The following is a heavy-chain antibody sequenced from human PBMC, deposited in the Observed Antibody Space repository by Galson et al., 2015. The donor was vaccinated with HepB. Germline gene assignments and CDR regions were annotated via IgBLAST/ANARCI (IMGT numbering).Heavy chain of an antibody. CDR3: ARPPLGSVVPAAIGGMDV. Sequence: SLRLSCAASGFTFSSYGMHWVRQAPGKGLEWVAVIWYDGSNKYYADSVKGRFTISRDNSKNTLYLQMNGLRAEDTAVYYCARPPLGSVVPAAIGGMDVWGQGTTVTVSS. CDR1: GFTFSSYG. J-gene: IGHJ6*02. V-gene: IGHV3-33*01. D-gene: IGHD2-2*02. CDR2: IWYDGSNK.